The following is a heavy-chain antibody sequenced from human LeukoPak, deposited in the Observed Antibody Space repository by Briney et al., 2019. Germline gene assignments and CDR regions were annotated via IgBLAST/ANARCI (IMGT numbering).Heavy chain of an antibody. Sequence: GGSLRLSCAASGFTFSSYWMSWVRQAPGKGLEWVSAISGSGGSTYYADSVKGRFTISRDNSKNTLYLQMNSLRAEDTAVYYCAKGRYCSGGSCYSSYFDYWGQGTLVTVSS. D-gene: IGHD2-15*01. CDR1: GFTFSSYW. V-gene: IGHV3-23*01. CDR2: ISGSGGST. CDR3: AKGRYCSGGSCYSSYFDY. J-gene: IGHJ4*02.